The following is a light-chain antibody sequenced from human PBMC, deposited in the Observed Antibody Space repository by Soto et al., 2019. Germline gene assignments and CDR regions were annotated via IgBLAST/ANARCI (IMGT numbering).Light chain of an antibody. CDR1: QGISSS. CDR2: AAS. V-gene: IGKV1-27*01. CDR3: EKYDSVPWT. J-gene: IGKJ3*01. Sequence: DIQMTQSPSSLSAYVGDRVTITCRASQGISSSLAWYQQKPGNAPKLLIYAASTLQSGVPSRFSGSGSGTDFTLTISSLQPEDFATYYCEKYDSVPWTFGPGTKVEIK.